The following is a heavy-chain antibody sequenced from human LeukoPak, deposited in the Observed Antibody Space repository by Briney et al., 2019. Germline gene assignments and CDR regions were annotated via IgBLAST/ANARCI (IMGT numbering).Heavy chain of an antibody. D-gene: IGHD3-10*01. CDR2: ISYDGSNK. J-gene: IGHJ4*02. CDR1: GFTFSSYG. V-gene: IGHV3-30*18. Sequence: GGSLRLSCAASGFTFSSYGMHWVRQAPGKGLEWVAVISYDGSNKYYADSVKGRFTISRDNSKNSLFLQMNSLRAEDTAVYSCAKDLCPRYGSCGFDYWGQGTLVTVSS. CDR3: AKDLCPRYGSCGFDY.